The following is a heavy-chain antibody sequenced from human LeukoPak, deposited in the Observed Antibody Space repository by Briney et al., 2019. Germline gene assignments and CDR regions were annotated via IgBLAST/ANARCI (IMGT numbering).Heavy chain of an antibody. CDR3: AREGGWFGDVRT. Sequence: SETLSLTCTVSGGSISSYYWGWIRQPPGKGLEWIGSIYHSGSTYYNPSLKSRVTISVDTSKNQFSLKLSSVTAADTAVYYCAREGGWFGDVRTWGQGTLVTVSS. CDR2: IYHSGST. D-gene: IGHD3-10*01. J-gene: IGHJ5*02. V-gene: IGHV4-39*07. CDR1: GGSISSYY.